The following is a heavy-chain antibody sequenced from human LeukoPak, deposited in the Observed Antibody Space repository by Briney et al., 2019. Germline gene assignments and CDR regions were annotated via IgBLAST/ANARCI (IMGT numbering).Heavy chain of an antibody. J-gene: IGHJ3*02. V-gene: IGHV1-46*01. D-gene: IGHD5-24*01. CDR1: GYTFTSYY. CDR3: AREVRDGLQLGAFDI. CDR2: INPSGGST. Sequence: GASVKVSCKAPGYTFTSYYMHWVRQAPGQGLEWMGIINPSGGSTSYAQKFQGRVTMTRDTSTSTVYMELSSLRSEDTAVYYCAREVRDGLQLGAFDIWGQGTMVTVSS.